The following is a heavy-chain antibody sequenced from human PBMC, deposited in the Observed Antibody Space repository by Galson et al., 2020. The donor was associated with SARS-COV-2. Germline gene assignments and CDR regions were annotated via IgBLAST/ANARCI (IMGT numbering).Heavy chain of an antibody. CDR3: ARPERGYSYGSVDY. J-gene: IGHJ4*02. D-gene: IGHD5-18*01. CDR1: GGSISSSSYY. V-gene: IGHV4-39*01. CDR2: IYYSGST. Sequence: SETLSLTCIVSGGSISSSSYYWGWLRQPPGKGLEWIGSIYYSGSTYYNPSLKSRVTISVDTSKNQFSLKLSSVTAADTAVYYCARPERGYSYGSVDYWGQGTLVTVSA.